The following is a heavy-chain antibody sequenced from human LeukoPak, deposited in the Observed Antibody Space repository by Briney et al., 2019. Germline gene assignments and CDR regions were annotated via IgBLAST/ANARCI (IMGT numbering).Heavy chain of an antibody. J-gene: IGHJ6*03. D-gene: IGHD3-22*01. V-gene: IGHV3-30*03. CDR3: ARDNTGIYYDIGRTLSPGYFYYYYMDV. CDR1: GFTFSSYG. Sequence: GGSLRLSCAASGFTFSSYGMHWVRQAPGKGLEWVAVISYDGSNKYYADSVKGRFTISRDNAKNSLYLQMSSLRAEDTAVYYCARDNTGIYYDIGRTLSPGYFYYYYMDVWGKGTTVTVSS. CDR2: ISYDGSNK.